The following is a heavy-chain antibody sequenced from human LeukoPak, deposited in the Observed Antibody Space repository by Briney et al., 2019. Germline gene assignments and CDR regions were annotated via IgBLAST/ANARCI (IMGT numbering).Heavy chain of an antibody. CDR3: AKRGRVVPAANDAFDI. CDR2: ISGSGGST. J-gene: IGHJ3*02. D-gene: IGHD2-2*01. CDR1: GFTFSSYA. V-gene: IGHV3-23*01. Sequence: GGSLRLSCAASGFTFSSYAMSWVRQAPGKGLEWVSAISGSGGSTYYADSVKGRFTISRDNSKNTLYLQMNSLRAEDTAVYYCAKRGRVVPAANDAFDIWGQGTMVTVSS.